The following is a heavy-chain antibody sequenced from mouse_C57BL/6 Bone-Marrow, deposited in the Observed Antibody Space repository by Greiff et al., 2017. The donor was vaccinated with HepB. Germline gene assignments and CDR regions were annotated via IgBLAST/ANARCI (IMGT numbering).Heavy chain of an antibody. J-gene: IGHJ3*01. Sequence: EVKLMESGGGLVKPGGSLKLSCAASGFTFSSYAMSWVRQTPEKRLEWVATISDGGSYTYYPDNVKGRFTISRDNAKNNLYLQMGHLKSEDTAMYYCALNYPTWFAYWGQGTLVTVSA. D-gene: IGHD2-1*01. CDR2: ISDGGSYT. V-gene: IGHV5-4*03. CDR3: ALNYPTWFAY. CDR1: GFTFSSYA.